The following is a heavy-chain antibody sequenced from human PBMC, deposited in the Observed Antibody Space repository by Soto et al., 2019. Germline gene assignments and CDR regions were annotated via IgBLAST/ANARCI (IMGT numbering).Heavy chain of an antibody. D-gene: IGHD3-10*01. CDR3: ARRRDASGSYFDS. CDR2: INDSGGST. Sequence: GGSLRLSCAASGFTFSSFAMSWVRQAPGKGLEWVSAINDSGGSTYSADSVKGRFTISRDNSKNTLYLQMNSLRADDTAVYYCARRRDASGSYFDSWSQGTLVTVSS. V-gene: IGHV3-23*01. J-gene: IGHJ4*02. CDR1: GFTFSSFA.